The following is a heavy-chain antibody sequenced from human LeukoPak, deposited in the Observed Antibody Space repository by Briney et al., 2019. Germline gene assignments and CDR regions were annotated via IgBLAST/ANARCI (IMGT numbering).Heavy chain of an antibody. J-gene: IGHJ4*02. CDR1: GGSISSYY. Sequence: SETLSLSCTVSGGSISSYYWSWIRQPAGKGLERIGRIYTSRSTNYNPSLKSRVTMSVDTSKNQFSLKLSSVTAADTAVYYCAREDSSSSGSDYWGQGTLVTVSP. D-gene: IGHD6-6*01. CDR2: IYTSRST. V-gene: IGHV4-4*07. CDR3: AREDSSSSGSDY.